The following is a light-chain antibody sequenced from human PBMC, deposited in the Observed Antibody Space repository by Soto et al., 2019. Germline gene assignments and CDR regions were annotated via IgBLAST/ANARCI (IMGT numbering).Light chain of an antibody. J-gene: IGLJ2*01. Sequence: QTVVTQPPSVSGAPGQRVTISCTGSSSNIGAGFDVHWYQQLPGTAPKLLIYGNINRPSGVPDRFSGSKSGTSASLAITGLQAEDEADYYCQSYDSSLSVHVVFGGGTQLTVL. CDR1: SSNIGAGFD. CDR2: GNI. CDR3: QSYDSSLSVHVV. V-gene: IGLV1-40*01.